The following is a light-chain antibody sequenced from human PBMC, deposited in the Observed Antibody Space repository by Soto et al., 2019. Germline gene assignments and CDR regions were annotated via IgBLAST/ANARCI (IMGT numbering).Light chain of an antibody. CDR3: QSYDSSLSVGV. CDR2: GNN. Sequence: QAVVTQPPSVSGAPGQRITISCTGSSSNIGAGYDVHWYQHLPGTAPKLLICGNNNRPSGVPDRFSGSKSGTSASLAITGLQAEDEADYYCQSYDSSLSVGVFGGGTKLTVL. J-gene: IGLJ3*02. CDR1: SSNIGAGYD. V-gene: IGLV1-40*01.